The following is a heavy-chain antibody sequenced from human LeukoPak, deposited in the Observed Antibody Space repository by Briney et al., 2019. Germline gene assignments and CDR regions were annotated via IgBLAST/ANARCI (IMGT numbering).Heavy chain of an antibody. CDR2: IWYDGSNK. CDR3: ARDRMGWNCLARGSWFDP. V-gene: IGHV3-33*01. J-gene: IGHJ5*02. CDR1: GFTFSSYG. Sequence: GGSLRLSCAASGFTFSSYGMHWVRQAPGKGLEWVAVIWYDGSNKYYADSVKGRFTISRDNSKNTLYLQMNSLRAEDTAVYYCARDRMGWNCLARGSWFDPWGQGTLVTVSS. D-gene: IGHD1-7*01.